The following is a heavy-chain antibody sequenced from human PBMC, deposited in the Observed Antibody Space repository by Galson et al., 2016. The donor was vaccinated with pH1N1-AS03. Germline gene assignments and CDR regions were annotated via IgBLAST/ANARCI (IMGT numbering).Heavy chain of an antibody. CDR1: GGSFNNYY. CDR3: ARGSYSSGWYRGRNAFDI. V-gene: IGHV4-34*01. D-gene: IGHD6-19*01. J-gene: IGHJ3*02. Sequence: ETLSLTCAVYGGSFNNYYWNWIRQSPGRGLEWVGEINHSGSTDYNPSLKSRVTISVDPSKNQISLNLNSVTAADTAVYYCARGSYSSGWYRGRNAFDIWGQGTMVTVSS. CDR2: INHSGST.